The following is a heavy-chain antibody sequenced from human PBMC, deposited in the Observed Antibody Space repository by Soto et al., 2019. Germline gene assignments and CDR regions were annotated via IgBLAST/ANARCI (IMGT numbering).Heavy chain of an antibody. CDR2: ISGSGGST. D-gene: IGHD1-26*01. CDR1: GIKFSSYG. Sequence: GGSLRLSCAASGIKFSSYGMRWVRQAPGKGLEWVSAISGSGGSTYYADSVKGRFTISRDNSKNTLYLQMNSLRAEDTAVYYCAKDLSKIRGSYLDYWGQGXLVTVYS. J-gene: IGHJ4*02. CDR3: AKDLSKIRGSYLDY. V-gene: IGHV3-23*01.